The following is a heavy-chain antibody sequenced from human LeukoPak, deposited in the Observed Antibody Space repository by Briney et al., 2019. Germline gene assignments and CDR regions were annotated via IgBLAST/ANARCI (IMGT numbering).Heavy chain of an antibody. CDR2: INWNGGST. D-gene: IGHD3-9*01. CDR3: PKFISDYDILTGYYIR. V-gene: IGHV3-20*04. J-gene: IGHJ4*02. Sequence: GGSLRLSCAASAFTFDDYGMSWVRQAPGKGLEWVSGINWNGGSTGYADSVKGRLTISRDNSKNTLYLQMNSLRAEDTAVYYCPKFISDYDILTGYYIRWGQGTLVTVSS. CDR1: AFTFDDYG.